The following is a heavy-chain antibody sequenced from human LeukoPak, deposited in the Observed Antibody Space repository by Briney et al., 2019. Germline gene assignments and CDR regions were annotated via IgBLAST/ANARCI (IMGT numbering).Heavy chain of an antibody. D-gene: IGHD3-22*01. V-gene: IGHV1-69*13. J-gene: IGHJ4*02. CDR3: ARDLLGSASSYSSGAWDY. CDR1: GGTFSKYA. CDR2: IIPIFRTT. Sequence: ASVKVSCKASGGTFSKYAFSWVRQAPGQGLEWMGGIIPIFRTTKYAQKFQGRVTITADESTSTAYMELSSLRLEDTAVYYCARDLLGSASSYSSGAWDYWGQGTLVTVSS.